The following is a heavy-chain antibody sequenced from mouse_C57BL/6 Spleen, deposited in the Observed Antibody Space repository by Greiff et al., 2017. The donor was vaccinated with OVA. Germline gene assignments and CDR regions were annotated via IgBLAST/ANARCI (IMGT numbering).Heavy chain of an antibody. CDR3: ARDRDSHYFDY. J-gene: IGHJ2*01. CDR2: ISYDGSN. Sequence: EVKLVESGPGLVKPSQSLSLTCSVTGYSITSGYYWTWIRQFPGNKLEWMGYISYDGSNNYNPSLKNRISITRDTSKNQFFLKLNSVTTEDTATYYCARDRDSHYFDYWGQGTTLTVSS. V-gene: IGHV3-6*01. CDR1: GYSITSGYY. D-gene: IGHD3-1*01.